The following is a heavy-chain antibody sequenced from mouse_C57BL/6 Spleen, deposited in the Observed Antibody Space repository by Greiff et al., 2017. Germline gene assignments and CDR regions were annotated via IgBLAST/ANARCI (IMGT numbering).Heavy chain of an antibody. CDR1: GYTFTSYG. CDR3: ARNLDYGSSYGFDY. V-gene: IGHV1-81*01. CDR2: IYPRSGNT. Sequence: QVQLQQSGAELARPGASVKLSCKASGYTFTSYGISWVKQRTGQGLEWIGEIYPRSGNTYYNEKFKGKATLTADKSSSTAYMELRSLTSEDSAVYFCARNLDYGSSYGFDYWGQGTTLTVSS. D-gene: IGHD1-1*01. J-gene: IGHJ2*01.